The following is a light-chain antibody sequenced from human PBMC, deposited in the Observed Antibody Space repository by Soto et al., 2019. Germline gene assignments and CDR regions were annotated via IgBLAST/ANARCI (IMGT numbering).Light chain of an antibody. J-gene: IGKJ1*01. CDR2: AAS. V-gene: IGKV1-6*01. CDR3: XXXYNSLRT. CDR1: QGIRND. Sequence: AIQMTQSPSSLSASVGDRVTITCRASQGIRNDLGWYQQKPGKAPKLLIYAASTLQSGVPSRFSGSGSGTDXTLTIXXLXPEXXATXXXXXXYNSLRTFGQGTKVEIK.